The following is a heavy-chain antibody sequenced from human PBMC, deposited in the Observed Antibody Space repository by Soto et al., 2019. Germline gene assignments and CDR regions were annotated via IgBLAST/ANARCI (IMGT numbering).Heavy chain of an antibody. CDR3: ARPSRPAGLNYYDDTGYGDAFEI. J-gene: IGHJ3*02. Sequence: ASVKVSCKASGYTFTSYGISWVRQAPGQGLEWMGWISAYNGNTNYAQKLQGRVTMTTDTSTSTAYMELRSLRSDDTAVYYCARPSRPAGLNYYDDTGYGDAFEIWGQGTVVTVSS. D-gene: IGHD3-22*01. CDR2: ISAYNGNT. V-gene: IGHV1-18*04. CDR1: GYTFTSYG.